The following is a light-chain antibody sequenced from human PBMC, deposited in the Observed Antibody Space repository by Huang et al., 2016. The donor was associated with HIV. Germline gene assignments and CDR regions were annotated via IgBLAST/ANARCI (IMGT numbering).Light chain of an antibody. J-gene: IGKJ4*01. V-gene: IGKV1-39*01. CDR3: QQSYSSLLS. CDR1: QTITTY. CDR2: AAS. Sequence: DIQMTQSPSSLSASVGDRVIVTCRASQTITTYLNWYQQRTWKSPKLLIYAASSLQSGVPSRFSGSGSGTDFALTISSLQPEDFATYYCQQSYSSLLSFGGGTKVAIK.